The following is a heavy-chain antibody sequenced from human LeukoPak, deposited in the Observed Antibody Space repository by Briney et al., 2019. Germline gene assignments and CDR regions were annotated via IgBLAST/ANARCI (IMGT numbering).Heavy chain of an antibody. CDR3: AKDYDILTGPLGY. Sequence: GGSLRLSCAASGFTFSTYGMHWVRQAPGKGLEWVAVISYDGSNKYYADSVKGRFTISRDNSKNTLYLQMNSLRAEDTAVYYCAKDYDILTGPLGYWGQGTLVTVSS. V-gene: IGHV3-30*18. CDR2: ISYDGSNK. J-gene: IGHJ4*02. CDR1: GFTFSTYG. D-gene: IGHD3-9*01.